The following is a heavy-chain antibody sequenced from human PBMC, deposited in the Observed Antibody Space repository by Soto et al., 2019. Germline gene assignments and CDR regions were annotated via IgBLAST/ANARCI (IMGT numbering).Heavy chain of an antibody. CDR1: GYTFTSYY. J-gene: IGHJ3*02. CDR3: AREVVVGVEDIVLVPDATVGAFDI. V-gene: IGHV1-46*01. CDR2: INPSGGST. Sequence: ASVKVSCKASGYTFTSYYMHWVRQAPGQGLEWMGIINPSGGSTSYAQKFQGRVTMTRDTSTSTVYMELSSLRSEDTAVYYCAREVVVGVEDIVLVPDATVGAFDIGGKGKMVTVS. D-gene: IGHD2-2*01.